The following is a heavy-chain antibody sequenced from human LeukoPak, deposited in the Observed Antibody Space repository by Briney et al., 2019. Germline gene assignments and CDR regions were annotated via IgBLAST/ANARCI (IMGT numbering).Heavy chain of an antibody. V-gene: IGHV4-59*01. CDR3: ARWDTSNDAVAFDI. Sequence: SETLSLTCTVSGGSISSYYWSWIRQPPGKGLEWIGYIYYSGSTNYNPSLKSRVTISVDTSKNQFSLKLSSVTAADTAVYYCARWDTSNDAVAFDIWGQGTMVTVSS. CDR1: GGSISSYY. D-gene: IGHD1-1*01. J-gene: IGHJ3*02. CDR2: IYYSGST.